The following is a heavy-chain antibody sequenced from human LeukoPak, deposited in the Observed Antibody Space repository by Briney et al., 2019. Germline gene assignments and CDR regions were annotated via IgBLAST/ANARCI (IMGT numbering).Heavy chain of an antibody. J-gene: IGHJ4*02. V-gene: IGHV3-66*01. D-gene: IGHD1-1*01. CDR2: IYSGGGT. Sequence: GGSLRLSCAASGFTVTGNQMNWVRQAPGKGPEWVSVIYSGGGTFYADSVKGRFTISRDNSKNTLYLQMNSLRAEDTAVYYCDSWVPPFDHWGQGILVTVSS. CDR3: DSWVPPFDH. CDR1: GFTVTGNQ.